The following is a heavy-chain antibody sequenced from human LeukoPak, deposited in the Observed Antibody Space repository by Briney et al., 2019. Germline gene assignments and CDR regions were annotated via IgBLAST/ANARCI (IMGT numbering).Heavy chain of an antibody. V-gene: IGHV4-39*06. J-gene: IGHJ4*02. Sequence: SETLSLTCTVSGGSISSGSYYWSWIRQPAGKGLEWIGSIYHSGSTYYNPSLRSRVTISVDTSKNQFPLKLSSVTAADTAVYYCAREWRPAGDRPIAVAGDYFDYWGQGTLVTVSS. CDR3: AREWRPAGDRPIAVAGDYFDY. CDR1: GGSISSGSYY. D-gene: IGHD6-19*01. CDR2: IYHSGST.